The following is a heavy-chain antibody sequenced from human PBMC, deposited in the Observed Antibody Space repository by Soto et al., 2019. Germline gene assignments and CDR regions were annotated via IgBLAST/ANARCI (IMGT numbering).Heavy chain of an antibody. CDR1: GGSIRSHS. V-gene: IGHV4-59*08. Sequence: SETLSLTCTVSGGSIRSHSWSLMRQRPGEGLEWIGHVYYSGSTNYNPSLKSRVTISVDTFKNQFSLRLTPVTAADTAVYYCARHGVGTAPLGFFELDYWGQGIMVTVSS. CDR3: ARHGVGTAPLGFFELDY. CDR2: VYYSGST. D-gene: IGHD2-21*02. J-gene: IGHJ4*02.